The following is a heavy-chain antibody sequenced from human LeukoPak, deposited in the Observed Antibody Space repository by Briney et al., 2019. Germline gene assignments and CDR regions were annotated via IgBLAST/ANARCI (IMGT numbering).Heavy chain of an antibody. V-gene: IGHV3-11*01. CDR2: ISSSGSTI. CDR1: GFTFSDYY. CDR3: ASGIAATGTSTAKDYYYYGMDV. Sequence: PGGSLRLSCAASGFTFSDYYMSWIRQAPGKGLVWVSYISSSGSTIYYADAVKGRFTISRDNAKNSLYLQMNSLRAEDTAVYYCASGIAATGTSTAKDYYYYGMDVWGQGTTVTVSS. D-gene: IGHD6-13*01. J-gene: IGHJ6*02.